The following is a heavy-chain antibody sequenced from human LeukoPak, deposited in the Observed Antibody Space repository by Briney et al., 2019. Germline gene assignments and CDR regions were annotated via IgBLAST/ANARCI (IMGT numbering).Heavy chain of an antibody. D-gene: IGHD3-22*01. CDR2: ISWDGGSA. J-gene: IGHJ6*03. CDR3: ARAAIYYYDSSGYYSTIRGYYYYMDV. CDR1: GFTFDDYT. Sequence: PGGSLRLSCAASGFTFDDYTMHWVRQAPGKGLEWVSLISWDGGSAYSADSVKGRFTISRDNSKNSLYLQMNSLRTEDTAVYYCARAAIYYYDSSGYYSTIRGYYYYMDVWGKGTTVTVSS. V-gene: IGHV3-43*01.